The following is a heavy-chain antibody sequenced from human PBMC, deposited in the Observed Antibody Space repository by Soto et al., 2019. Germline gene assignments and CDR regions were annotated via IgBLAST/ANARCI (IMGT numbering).Heavy chain of an antibody. V-gene: IGHV3-33*01. Sequence: PGGSLRLSCAASAFTFSSYGMYWVRQAPGKGLEWVAVIWYDGSNKYYADSVKGRFTISRDNSKHMLYLQMNSLRAEDTAVYYCVIDPRRAVAVKKPGVAFDIWGQVKMVTVAS. J-gene: IGHJ3*02. D-gene: IGHD6-19*01. CDR1: AFTFSSYG. CDR3: VIDPRRAVAVKKPGVAFDI. CDR2: IWYDGSNK.